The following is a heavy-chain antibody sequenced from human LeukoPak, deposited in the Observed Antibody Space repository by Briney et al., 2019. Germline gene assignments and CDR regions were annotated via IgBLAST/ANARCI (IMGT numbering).Heavy chain of an antibody. CDR2: ISGRRGTT. Sequence: GGSLRLSCAASGFTFSGYSMNWVRQAPGKGLEWVSYISGRRGTTYYADSVKGRFTISRDNAKNTLYLQMNSLRAEDTAVYYCARDLWGDRDSYFDSWGQGTLVTVSS. D-gene: IGHD2-21*01. V-gene: IGHV3-48*04. CDR3: ARDLWGDRDSYFDS. J-gene: IGHJ4*02. CDR1: GFTFSGYS.